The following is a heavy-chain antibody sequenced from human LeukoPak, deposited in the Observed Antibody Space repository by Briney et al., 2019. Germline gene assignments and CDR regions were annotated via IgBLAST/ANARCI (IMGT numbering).Heavy chain of an antibody. D-gene: IGHD3-10*01. Sequence: ASVKVSCKASRYTFTSYGISWVRQAPGQRREWMGWISAYNGNTNYAQKLQGRVTMTTDTSTSTAYMELRSLRSDDTAVYYCVWFGELLFPWFDPWGQGTLVTVSS. J-gene: IGHJ5*02. V-gene: IGHV1-18*01. CDR1: RYTFTSYG. CDR3: VWFGELLFPWFDP. CDR2: ISAYNGNT.